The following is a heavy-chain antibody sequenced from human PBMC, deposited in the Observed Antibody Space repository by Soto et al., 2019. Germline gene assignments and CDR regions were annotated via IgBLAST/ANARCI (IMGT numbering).Heavy chain of an antibody. Sequence: QVQLVQSGAEVKKPGASVKVSCKASGYTFTSYYMHWVRQAPGQGLEWMGIINPSGGSTSYAQKFQGRVTMTRDTSTSTVYMELSSLRSEDTAVYYCARGGEDIVVVVAANFDYWGQGTPVTVSS. CDR3: ARGGEDIVVVVAANFDY. CDR2: INPSGGST. D-gene: IGHD2-15*01. J-gene: IGHJ4*02. V-gene: IGHV1-46*01. CDR1: GYTFTSYY.